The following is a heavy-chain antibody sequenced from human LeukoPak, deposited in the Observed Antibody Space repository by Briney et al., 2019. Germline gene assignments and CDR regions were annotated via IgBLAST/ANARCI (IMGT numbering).Heavy chain of an antibody. Sequence: GASVKVSCKASGGTFSSYAISWVRQAPGQGLEWMGGIIPIFGTANYAQKFQGRVTITADESRSTAYMELSSLRSEDTAVYYYAREVVTDDYYYYYGMDVWGQGTTVTVSS. D-gene: IGHD2-21*02. CDR1: GGTFSSYA. V-gene: IGHV1-69*13. CDR3: AREVVTDDYYYYYGMDV. CDR2: IIPIFGTA. J-gene: IGHJ6*02.